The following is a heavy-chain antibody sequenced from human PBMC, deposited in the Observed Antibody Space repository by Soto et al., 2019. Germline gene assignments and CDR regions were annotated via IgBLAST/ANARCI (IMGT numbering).Heavy chain of an antibody. CDR2: IKSKTDGGTT. CDR3: TNAPSPFSIDY. J-gene: IGHJ4*02. Sequence: GGSLRLSCAASGFTFSNAWMSWVRQAPGKGLEWVGHIKSKTDGGTTDYAAPVKGRFTISRDDSKNTLYLQMNSLKTEDTAVYYCTNAPSPFSIDYWGQGTLVTVSS. CDR1: GFTFSNAW. V-gene: IGHV3-15*01.